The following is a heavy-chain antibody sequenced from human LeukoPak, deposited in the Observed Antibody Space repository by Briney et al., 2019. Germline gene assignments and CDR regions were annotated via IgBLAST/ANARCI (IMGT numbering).Heavy chain of an antibody. CDR3: AKLGRFGEQNWFDP. J-gene: IGHJ5*02. Sequence: PGGSLRLSCAASGFTFDDYAMHWVRQAPGKGLEWVSSISWNSGSIGYADSVKGRFTISRDNAKNSLYLQMNSLRAEDTALYYCAKLGRFGEQNWFDPWGQGTLVTVSS. CDR2: ISWNSGSI. D-gene: IGHD3-10*01. CDR1: GFTFDDYA. V-gene: IGHV3-9*01.